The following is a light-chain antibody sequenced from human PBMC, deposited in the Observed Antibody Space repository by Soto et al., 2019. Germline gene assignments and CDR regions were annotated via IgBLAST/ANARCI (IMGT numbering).Light chain of an antibody. V-gene: IGKV3-20*01. Sequence: VLTQSPCTLSLSPGESATLSCRASQTVRNNYLAWYQQKPGQAPRLLIYGASSRATGIPDRFSGGGSGTDFTLTIHRLEAEDVAVYYCQQFCSYPLTFGGGTKVDIK. CDR3: QQFCSYPLT. J-gene: IGKJ4*01. CDR2: GAS. CDR1: QTVRNNY.